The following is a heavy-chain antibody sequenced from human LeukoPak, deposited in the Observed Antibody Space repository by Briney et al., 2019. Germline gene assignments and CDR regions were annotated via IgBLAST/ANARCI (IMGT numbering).Heavy chain of an antibody. J-gene: IGHJ4*02. CDR3: ARLAHGYGFDY. V-gene: IGHV4-59*01. D-gene: IGHD5-18*01. CDR2: IYNSGNT. CDR1: GGSISSYY. Sequence: SETLSLTCTVSGGSISSYYWSWIRQPPGKGLEWIGYIYNSGNTNYNPSLKSRVTISVDTSKNHFSLKLSSVTAADTAVYYCARLAHGYGFDYWGQGTLVTVSS.